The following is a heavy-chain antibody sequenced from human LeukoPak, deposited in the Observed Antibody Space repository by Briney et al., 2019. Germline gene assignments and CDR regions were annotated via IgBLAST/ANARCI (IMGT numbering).Heavy chain of an antibody. CDR1: GGSISSGDYY. J-gene: IGHJ4*02. V-gene: IGHV4-61*02. CDR2: IYTSGST. Sequence: SETLSLTCTVSGGSISSGDYYWSWIRQPAGKGLEWIGRIYTSGSTSYNPSLKSRVTISVDTSKNQFSLKLSSVTAADTAVYYCASGDSSGYYDYWGQGTLVTVSS. D-gene: IGHD3-22*01. CDR3: ASGDSSGYYDY.